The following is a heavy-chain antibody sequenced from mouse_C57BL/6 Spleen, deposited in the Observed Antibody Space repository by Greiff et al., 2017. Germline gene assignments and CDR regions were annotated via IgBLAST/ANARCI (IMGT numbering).Heavy chain of an antibody. CDR1: GYTFTSYW. V-gene: IGHV1-7*01. J-gene: IGHJ4*01. D-gene: IGHD1-1*01. CDR2: INPSSGYT. CDR3: ARGPYGTYAMDY. Sequence: QVQLQQSGAELAKPGASVKLSCKASGYTFTSYWMHWVKQRPGQGLEWIGYINPSSGYTKYNQKFKDKDTLTADKSSSTAYMQLSSLTYEDSAVYYCARGPYGTYAMDYWGQGTSVTVSS.